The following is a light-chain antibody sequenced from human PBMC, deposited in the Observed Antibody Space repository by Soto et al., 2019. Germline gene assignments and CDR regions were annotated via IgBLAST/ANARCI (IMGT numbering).Light chain of an antibody. Sequence: ELVLTQSPATLSLSPGESATLSCRASQSVAGYLAWYQQKPGQGPRLLIYDSSTRATGTPARFRGSWSGTDFTLTISSLEPEDFAIYTCQHRSNWRMYTFGQGTKLEIK. J-gene: IGKJ2*01. CDR3: QHRSNWRMYT. CDR1: QSVAGY. CDR2: DSS. V-gene: IGKV3-11*01.